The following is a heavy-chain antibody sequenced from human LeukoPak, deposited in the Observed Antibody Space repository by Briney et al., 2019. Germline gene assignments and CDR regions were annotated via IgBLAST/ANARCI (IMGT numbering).Heavy chain of an antibody. CDR2: MNPNSGNT. D-gene: IGHD6-6*01. J-gene: IGHJ6*03. CDR1: GYTFTCYD. V-gene: IGHV1-8*01. Sequence: ASVKVSCKASGYTFTCYDINWVRQATGQGLEWMGWMNPNSGNTGYAQKFQGRVTMTRNTSIGTAYMELSSLRSEDTAVYYCARDRGIAARTNYYYYYYMDVWGKGTTVTVSS. CDR3: ARDRGIAARTNYYYYYYMDV.